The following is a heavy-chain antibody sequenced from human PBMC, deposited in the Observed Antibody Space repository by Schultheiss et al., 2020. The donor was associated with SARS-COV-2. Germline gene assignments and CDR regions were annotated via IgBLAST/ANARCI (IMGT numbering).Heavy chain of an antibody. CDR2: IYYSGST. CDR3: ARTSRDTIFGVVTQFDP. Sequence: SETLSLTCTVSGGSISSGGYYWSWIRQHPGKGLEWIGCIYYSGSTYYNPSLKSRVTISVDTSKNQFSLKLSSVTAADTAVYYCARTSRDTIFGVVTQFDPWGQGTLVTVSS. V-gene: IGHV4-31*03. D-gene: IGHD3-3*01. J-gene: IGHJ5*02. CDR1: GGSISSGGYY.